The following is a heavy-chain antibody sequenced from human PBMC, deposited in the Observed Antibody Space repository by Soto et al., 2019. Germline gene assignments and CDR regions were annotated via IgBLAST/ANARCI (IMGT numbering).Heavy chain of an antibody. CDR1: GYPFTHYG. CDR2: ISPFNGNT. D-gene: IGHD3-10*01. Sequence: QVQLVQSGVEVKKPGASVRVSCKSSGYPFTHYGITWIRQARGQGLEWMGWISPFNGNTNYGQTLQGRVTLTTKTXTXIVYMELRSLRSDDTAVYYCARDQSFDRTYYYGIDVWGQGTTVTVSS. V-gene: IGHV1-18*01. CDR3: ARDQSFDRTYYYGIDV. J-gene: IGHJ6*02.